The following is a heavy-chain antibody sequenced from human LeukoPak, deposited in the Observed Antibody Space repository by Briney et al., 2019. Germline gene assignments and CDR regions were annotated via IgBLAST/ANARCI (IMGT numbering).Heavy chain of an antibody. J-gene: IGHJ4*02. CDR1: GGSIRSYY. Sequence: PSETLTLTCTVSGGSIRSYYRSWIRQPPGKGLEWIAYIYYSGSTNYNPSLKSRVIISVDTSKNHFSLKLSSVTAADTAVYYCARLDYVRGSYNYADYWGQGTLVTVSS. D-gene: IGHD3-16*01. CDR3: ARLDYVRGSYNYADY. V-gene: IGHV4-59*08. CDR2: IYYSGST.